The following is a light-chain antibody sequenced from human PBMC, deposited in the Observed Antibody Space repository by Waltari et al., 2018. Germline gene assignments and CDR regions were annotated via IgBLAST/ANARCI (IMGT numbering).Light chain of an antibody. J-gene: IGKJ2*02. V-gene: IGKV1-39*01. CDR2: AAS. CDR1: QSISNY. Sequence: DIQMTQSPSSLSASVGDRVTITCRASQSISNYLSWYQQKPGKATKFLIYAASSLQRGVPSRFSGSGSGTDFTLTISSLQSEDLGVYYCQQYDQWPRTFGLGTKLEIK. CDR3: QQYDQWPRT.